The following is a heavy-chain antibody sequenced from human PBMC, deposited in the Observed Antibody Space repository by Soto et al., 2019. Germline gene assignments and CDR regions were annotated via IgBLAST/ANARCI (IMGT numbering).Heavy chain of an antibody. J-gene: IGHJ4*02. Sequence: PXVCLRLSCAACGFSFKNYGWHWVRQAPGKGLGWVATIKPDATVTSYGVSVRGRFSVSRDNTNNLLSLQMNTLRADDTAVYYSAKAGDGGWHFDHCGQRTLVTVSS. CDR1: GFSFKNYG. V-gene: IGHV3-7*03. CDR3: AKAGDGGWHFDH. D-gene: IGHD7-27*01. CDR2: IKPDATVT.